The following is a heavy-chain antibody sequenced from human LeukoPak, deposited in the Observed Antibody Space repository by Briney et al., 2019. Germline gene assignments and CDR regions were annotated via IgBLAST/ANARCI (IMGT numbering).Heavy chain of an antibody. CDR3: TTGLNYYDSSGYIIRRHY. CDR1: GFTFSSYG. CDR2: IRYDGSNK. V-gene: IGHV3-30*02. Sequence: PGGSLRLSCAASGFTFSSYGMHWVRQAPGKGLEWVAFIRYDGSNKYYADSVKGRFTISRDNSKNTLYLQMNSLKTEDTAVYYCTTGLNYYDSSGYIIRRHYWGQGTLVTVSS. D-gene: IGHD3-22*01. J-gene: IGHJ4*02.